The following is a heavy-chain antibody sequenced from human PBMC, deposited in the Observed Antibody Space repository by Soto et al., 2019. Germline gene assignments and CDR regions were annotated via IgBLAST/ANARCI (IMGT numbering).Heavy chain of an antibody. V-gene: IGHV3-11*01. Sequence: SGGSLRLSCAASGFTFSDYYMSWIRQAPGKGLEWVSYISSSGSTIYYADSVKGRFTISRDNAKNSLYLQMNSLRAEDTAVYYCAREKMRWSGYYAGWFDPWGQGTLVTVSA. CDR1: GFTFSDYY. D-gene: IGHD3-3*01. CDR3: AREKMRWSGYYAGWFDP. J-gene: IGHJ5*02. CDR2: ISSSGSTI.